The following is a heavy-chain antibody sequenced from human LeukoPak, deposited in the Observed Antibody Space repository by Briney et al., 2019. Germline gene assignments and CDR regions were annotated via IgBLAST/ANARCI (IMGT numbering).Heavy chain of an antibody. V-gene: IGHV3-7*03. CDR2: IKKDGSEK. Sequence: GGSLRLSCAASGFTFSSYWMSWVRQAPGKGLEWVANIKKDGSEKYYVDSVKGRFTISRDNAKNSLYLQMNSLRAEDTAVYYCAREYYYGSGSSWFDPWGQGTLVTVSS. CDR1: GFTFSSYW. CDR3: AREYYYGSGSSWFDP. J-gene: IGHJ5*02. D-gene: IGHD3-10*01.